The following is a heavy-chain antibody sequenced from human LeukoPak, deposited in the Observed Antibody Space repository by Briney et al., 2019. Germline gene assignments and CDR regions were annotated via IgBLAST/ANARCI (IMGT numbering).Heavy chain of an antibody. V-gene: IGHV3-21*01. CDR3: ARDHYYDSSGYYRY. D-gene: IGHD3-22*01. CDR1: GLTFSSYS. J-gene: IGHJ4*02. CDR2: ISSSSSYI. Sequence: GGSLRLSCAASGLTFSSYSMNWVRQAPGKGLEWVSSISSSSSYIYYADSVKGRFTISRDNAKNPLYLQMNSLRAEDTAVYYCARDHYYDSSGYYRYWGQGTLVTVSS.